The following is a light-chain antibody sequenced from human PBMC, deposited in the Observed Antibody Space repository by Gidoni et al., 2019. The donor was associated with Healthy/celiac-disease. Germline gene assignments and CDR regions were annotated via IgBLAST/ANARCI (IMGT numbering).Light chain of an antibody. CDR1: QSVSSY. CDR3: QQRSNWPIT. CDR2: EAS. Sequence: EIVLTQSPATLSLSPGERATLSCRARQSVSSYLAWYQQKPGQAPRLLIYEASNRATGIPARFSGSGSGTDFTLTISSLEPEDFAVYYCQQRSNWPITFXXXTKLEIK. V-gene: IGKV3-11*01. J-gene: IGKJ2*01.